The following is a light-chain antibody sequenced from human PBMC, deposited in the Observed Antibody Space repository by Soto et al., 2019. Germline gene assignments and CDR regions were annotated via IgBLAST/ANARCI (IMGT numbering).Light chain of an antibody. CDR1: QGIGND. CDR3: LQDHNYPLT. J-gene: IGKJ4*01. V-gene: IGKV1-6*02. Sequence: IQMAQSPSSLSASVGDRVTITCRASQGIGNDVGWFQQRPGKAPKLLIFAAVTLQTGVPSRFSGSRSGTDFTLTISSLQPEDFATYYCLQDHNYPLTFGGGTKVEIK. CDR2: AAV.